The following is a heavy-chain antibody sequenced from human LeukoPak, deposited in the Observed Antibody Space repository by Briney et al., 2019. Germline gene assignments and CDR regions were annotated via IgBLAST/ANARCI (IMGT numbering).Heavy chain of an antibody. CDR3: ASSLYSRGWSLNSGSFDI. D-gene: IGHD6-19*01. CDR2: ISGSGGST. V-gene: IGHV3-23*01. Sequence: GGSLRLSCAASGFTFSSYAMSWVRQAPGKGLEWVSAISGSGGSTYYADSVKGRFTISRDNSKNTLYLQMNSLRAEDTAVYYCASSLYSRGWSLNSGSFDIWGQGTMVTVSS. J-gene: IGHJ3*02. CDR1: GFTFSSYA.